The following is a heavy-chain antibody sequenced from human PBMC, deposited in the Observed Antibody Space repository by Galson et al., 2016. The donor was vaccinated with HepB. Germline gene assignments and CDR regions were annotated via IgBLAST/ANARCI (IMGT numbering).Heavy chain of an antibody. CDR1: GDSVTSDITT. CDR2: TYYRSKWFT. V-gene: IGHV6-1*01. CDR3: TRGYMQTGMNV. J-gene: IGHJ6*02. Sequence: CAISGDSVTSDITTWNWIRQSPSRGLEWLGRTYYRSKWFTDYAVSVEGRITINSDISRNQFSLQLDSVTPDDTAAYFFTRGYMQTGMNVWGQGTTVTVSS. D-gene: IGHD5-18*01.